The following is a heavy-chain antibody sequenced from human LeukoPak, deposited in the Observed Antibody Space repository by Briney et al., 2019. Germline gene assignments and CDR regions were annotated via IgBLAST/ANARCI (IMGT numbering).Heavy chain of an antibody. J-gene: IGHJ6*02. CDR3: AAELVVAATYYYGMDV. Sequence: SEALSLTCTVSGGSISSSSYYWGWIRQPPGKGLEWIGSIYYSGSTYYNPSLKSRVTISVDTSKNQFSLKLSSVTAADTAVYYCAAELVVAATYYYGMDVWGQGTTVTVSS. V-gene: IGHV4-39*07. CDR1: GGSISSSSYY. CDR2: IYYSGST. D-gene: IGHD2-15*01.